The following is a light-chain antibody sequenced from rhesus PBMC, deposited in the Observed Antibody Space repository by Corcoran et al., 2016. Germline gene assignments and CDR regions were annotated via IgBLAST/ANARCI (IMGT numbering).Light chain of an antibody. Sequence: QAALTQPRSVSGSPGQSVTISCTGTSSYIGCYNYVSWYQQHPGTAPKLMIYEVSKRPSGVSDRFSGSKSGNTASLTISGLQAEDEADYYCCSYAGSYTVLFGAGTRLTVL. CDR2: EVS. J-gene: IGLJ1*01. CDR3: CSYAGSYTVL. CDR1: SSYIGCYNY. V-gene: IGLV2-32*01.